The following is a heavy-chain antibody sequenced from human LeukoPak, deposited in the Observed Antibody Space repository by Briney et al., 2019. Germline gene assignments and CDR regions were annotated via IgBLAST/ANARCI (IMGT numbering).Heavy chain of an antibody. Sequence: GGSLRLSCAASGFTFSSYAMNWVRQAPGKGLEWVSTIGGRGGITYYADSVKGRFTISRDDSKNTLYLQMNSLRAEDTAIYYCARQELTEYNWFDPWGQGTLVTVSS. CDR3: ARQELTEYNWFDP. V-gene: IGHV3-23*01. J-gene: IGHJ5*02. CDR1: GFTFSSYA. CDR2: IGGRGGIT. D-gene: IGHD1-26*01.